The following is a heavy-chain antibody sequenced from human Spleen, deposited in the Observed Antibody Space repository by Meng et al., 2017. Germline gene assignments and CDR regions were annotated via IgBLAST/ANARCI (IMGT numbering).Heavy chain of an antibody. V-gene: IGHV7-4-1*02. Sequence: QVQLVQSGSEWKKPGASVRVSCKASGYTFTSDAMNWLRQAPGQGLEWMGWINTNTGNPTYVQGFTGRFVFSLDTSANTAYLQISSLKADDTAVYYCARGASSRLEVWGQGTLVTVSS. CDR3: ARGASSRLEV. CDR2: INTNTGNP. J-gene: IGHJ4*02. D-gene: IGHD6-13*01. CDR1: GYTFTSDA.